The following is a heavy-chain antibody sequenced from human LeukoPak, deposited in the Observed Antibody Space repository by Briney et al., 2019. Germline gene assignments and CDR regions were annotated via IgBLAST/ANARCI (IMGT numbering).Heavy chain of an antibody. CDR1: GGSISSSSYY. CDR3: ARQIVVVPAAIPFPYYMDV. D-gene: IGHD2-2*02. Sequence: SETLSLTCTVSGGSISSSSYYWGWIRQPPGKGLEWIGSIYYSGSTYYNPSLKSRVTISVDTSKNQFSLKLSSVTAADTAVYYCARQIVVVPAAIPFPYYMDVWGKGTTVTVSS. CDR2: IYYSGST. V-gene: IGHV4-39*01. J-gene: IGHJ6*03.